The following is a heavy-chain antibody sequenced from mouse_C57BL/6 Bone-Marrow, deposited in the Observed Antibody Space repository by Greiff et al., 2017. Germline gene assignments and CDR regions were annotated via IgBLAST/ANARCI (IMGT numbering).Heavy chain of an antibody. CDR3: ARTGAYYSGYFDY. Sequence: QVTLKVSGPGILQPSQTLSLTCSFSGFSLSTFGMGVVWIRQPSGKGLVWLAPTWWDDDKYYNPALKSRLTITKDTSKNQVFLKIANVDTAETATYYGARTGAYYSGYFDYWGQGTTLTVSS. J-gene: IGHJ2*01. D-gene: IGHD2-12*01. V-gene: IGHV8-8*01. CDR2: TWWDDDK. CDR1: GFSLSTFGMG.